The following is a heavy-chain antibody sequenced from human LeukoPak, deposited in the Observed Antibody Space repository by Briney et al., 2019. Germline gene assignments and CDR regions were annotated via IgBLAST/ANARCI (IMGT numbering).Heavy chain of an antibody. CDR3: ARLHPDLAPYCSSTSCYSYYYYGMDV. V-gene: IGHV1-18*01. CDR2: ISAYNGNT. D-gene: IGHD2-2*01. Sequence: ASVKVSCKASGYTFTSYGISWVRQAPGQGLEWMVWISAYNGNTNYAQKLQGRVTMTTDTSTSTAYMELRSLRSDDTAVYYCARLHPDLAPYCSSTSCYSYYYYGMDVWGQGTTVTVSS. J-gene: IGHJ6*02. CDR1: GYTFTSYG.